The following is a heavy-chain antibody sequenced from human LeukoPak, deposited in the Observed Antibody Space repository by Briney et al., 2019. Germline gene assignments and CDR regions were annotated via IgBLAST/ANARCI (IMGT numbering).Heavy chain of an antibody. V-gene: IGHV3-20*04. J-gene: IGHJ5*01. Sequence: GGSLRLSCAASGFTFDDYGMSWVRQAPGKGLEWVSGINWNGGSTGYADSVKGRFTISRDNAKNSLYLQMSSLRVEDTAVYYCTRDPRHFDSCGQGTLVTVSS. D-gene: IGHD6-6*01. CDR1: GFTFDDYG. CDR2: INWNGGST. CDR3: TRDPRHFDS.